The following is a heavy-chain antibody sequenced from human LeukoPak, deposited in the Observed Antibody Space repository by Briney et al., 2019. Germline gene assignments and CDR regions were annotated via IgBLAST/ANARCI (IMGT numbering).Heavy chain of an antibody. CDR1: GGSISSYY. CDR2: IYYTGST. D-gene: IGHD3-10*01. CDR3: ARGDYFGSGLGD. V-gene: IGHV4-59*01. Sequence: SETLSLTCTVSGGSISSYYWGWIRQPPGKGLEWIGYIYYTGSTNCNPSLRSRVTISVDSSKNQFSLKVNSVTAADTAVYYCARGDYFGSGLGDWGQGTLVTVSS. J-gene: IGHJ4*02.